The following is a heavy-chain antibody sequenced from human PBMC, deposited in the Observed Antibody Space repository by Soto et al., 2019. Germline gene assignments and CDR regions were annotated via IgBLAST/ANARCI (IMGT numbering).Heavy chain of an antibody. J-gene: IGHJ4*02. CDR3: ARDSPIGSTFSGYDAIDS. V-gene: IGHV1-69*08. D-gene: IGHD5-12*01. CDR2: TIPLLNVA. CDR1: GGTFSTST. Sequence: QVQLVQSGAEVKKPGSSVKVSCKASGGTFSTSTFTWVRQAPGQGLEWMGRTIPLLNVADYAQDFQGRLTITADRSTSTNYRELTSLTSKDTAVYYCARDSPIGSTFSGYDAIDSWGQGTLVTVSS.